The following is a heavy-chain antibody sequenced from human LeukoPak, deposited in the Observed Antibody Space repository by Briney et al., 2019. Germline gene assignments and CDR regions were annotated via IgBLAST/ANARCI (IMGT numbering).Heavy chain of an antibody. D-gene: IGHD3-3*01. J-gene: IGHJ6*03. CDR3: CGGITIFGVVIHYMDV. Sequence: PSETLSLTCAVYGGSFSGYYWSWIRQPPGKGLEWIGEINHSRSTNYNPSLKSRVTISVDTSKNQFSLKLSSVTAADTAVYYCCGGITIFGVVIHYMDVWGKGTTVTVSS. CDR2: INHSRST. V-gene: IGHV4-34*01. CDR1: GGSFSGYY.